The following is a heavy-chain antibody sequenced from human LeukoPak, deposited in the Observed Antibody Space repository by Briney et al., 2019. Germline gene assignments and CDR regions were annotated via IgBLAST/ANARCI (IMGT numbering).Heavy chain of an antibody. D-gene: IGHD3-22*01. J-gene: IGHJ3*02. CDR3: ARGVTYYYDSSGYQDAFDI. CDR1: DESFSGYY. CDR2: IDHSGST. V-gene: IGHV4-34*01. Sequence: PSETLSLTCAVYDESFSGYYCSWIRQPPRKGLEWIGEIDHSGSTYYNPSLKSRVTISVDRSKNQFSLKLSSVTAADTAVYYCARGVTYYYDSSGYQDAFDIWGQGTMVTVSS.